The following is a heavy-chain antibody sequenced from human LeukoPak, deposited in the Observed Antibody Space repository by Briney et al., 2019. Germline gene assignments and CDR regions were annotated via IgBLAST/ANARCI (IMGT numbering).Heavy chain of an antibody. CDR2: ISHSGST. CDR1: GGSFSGHY. D-gene: IGHD6-19*01. J-gene: IGHJ4*02. V-gene: IGHV4-34*01. Sequence: SETLSLTCAVYGGSFSGHYWSWIRQPPGKGLEWIGEISHSGSTNYNPSLKSRVTISVDTSKNQFSLKLSSVTAADTAVYYCARGGGSSGWYRARAFDYWGQGALVTVSS. CDR3: ARGGGSSGWYRARAFDY.